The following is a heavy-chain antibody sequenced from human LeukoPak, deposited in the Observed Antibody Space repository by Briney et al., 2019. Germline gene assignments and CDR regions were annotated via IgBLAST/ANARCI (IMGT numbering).Heavy chain of an antibody. Sequence: SETLSLTCTVSGGSMSSYYWSWIRQPPGKGLEWIGYIYYSGSTNYNPSLRSRVTISVDTSKNQFSLKLSSVTAADTAVYYCARGASPGYYYGMDVWGQGTTVTVSS. D-gene: IGHD2-2*01. CDR3: ARGASPGYYYGMDV. CDR2: IYYSGST. V-gene: IGHV4-59*01. CDR1: GGSMSSYY. J-gene: IGHJ6*02.